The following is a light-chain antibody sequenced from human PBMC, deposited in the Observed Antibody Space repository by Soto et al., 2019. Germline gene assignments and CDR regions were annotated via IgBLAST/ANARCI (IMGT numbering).Light chain of an antibody. CDR3: QQLNSYPLT. J-gene: IGKJ3*01. CDR2: AAS. Sequence: DIQLTQSPSFLSAPVGDRVTIPCRASQGISSYLAWYQQKPGKAPKLLIYAASPFQSGAPSRFSGSGSGTEFTLTISSLQPEDFATYYCQQLNSYPLTFGPGTKVDIK. CDR1: QGISSY. V-gene: IGKV1-9*01.